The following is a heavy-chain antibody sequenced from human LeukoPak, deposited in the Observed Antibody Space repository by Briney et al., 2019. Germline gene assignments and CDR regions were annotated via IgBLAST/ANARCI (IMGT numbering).Heavy chain of an antibody. CDR3: ATEGSGWYHLEYWFDP. Sequence: EASVKVSCKASGYTFTSYDINWVRQATGQGLEWMGWMNPNSGSTGYAQKFQGRVTMTRNTSISTAYMELSSLRSEDTAVYYCATEGSGWYHLEYWFDPWGQGTLVTVSS. V-gene: IGHV1-8*01. CDR2: MNPNSGST. J-gene: IGHJ5*02. D-gene: IGHD6-19*01. CDR1: GYTFTSYD.